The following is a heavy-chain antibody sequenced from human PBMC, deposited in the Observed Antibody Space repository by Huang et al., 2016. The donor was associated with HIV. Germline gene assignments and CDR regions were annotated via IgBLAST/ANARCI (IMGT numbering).Heavy chain of an antibody. CDR3: ARDTMVRGFDY. D-gene: IGHD3-10*01. CDR2: IYYRGST. V-gene: IGHV4-59*11. Sequence: QVQLQESGPGLVKPSETLSLTCTVSGGSLSSHYWSWIRQPPGKGLEWIGSIYYRGSTNYNPALKSRGIISVDTSTNQFSLKRSSVTAADTAVYYCARDTMVRGFDYWGQGTLVTVSS. CDR1: GGSLSSHY. J-gene: IGHJ4*02.